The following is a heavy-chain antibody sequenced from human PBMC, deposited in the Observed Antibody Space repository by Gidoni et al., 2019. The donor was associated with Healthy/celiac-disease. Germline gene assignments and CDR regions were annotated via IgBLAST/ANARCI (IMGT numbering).Heavy chain of an antibody. Sequence: QVQLVQSVAEVTKPGSSVQVSCKASGSTFSSYAISWVRQAPGQGLEWMGGIIPIFGTANYAQKFQGRVTITADESTSTAYMELSSLRSEDTAVYYCARRANWNYVGGNWFDPWGQGTLVTVSS. CDR2: IIPIFGTA. D-gene: IGHD1-7*01. J-gene: IGHJ5*02. V-gene: IGHV1-69*01. CDR1: GSTFSSYA. CDR3: ARRANWNYVGGNWFDP.